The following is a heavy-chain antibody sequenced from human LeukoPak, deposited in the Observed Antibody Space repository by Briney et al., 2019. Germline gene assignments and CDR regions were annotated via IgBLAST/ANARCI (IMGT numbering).Heavy chain of an antibody. Sequence: ASVKVSCKASGYTFTSYYMHWVRQAPGQGLEWMGIINPSGGSTSYAQKFQGRVTMTRDTSTSTVYMELSSPRSEDTAVYYCASDPGVPTAHYYYGMDVWGQGTTVTVSS. CDR1: GYTFTSYY. D-gene: IGHD1-1*01. J-gene: IGHJ6*02. V-gene: IGHV1-46*01. CDR2: INPSGGST. CDR3: ASDPGVPTAHYYYGMDV.